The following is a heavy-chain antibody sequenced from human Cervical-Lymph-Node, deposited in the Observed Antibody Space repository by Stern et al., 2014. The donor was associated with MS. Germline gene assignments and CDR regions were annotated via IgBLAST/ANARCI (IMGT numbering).Heavy chain of an antibody. Sequence: VQLVESGAEVKKPGSSVKVSCKSSGGILTDYVFNWVRQAPGQGLEWMGWIIPISGTTNYAQKFQGRVTITADESTSTAYMEVSSLRSEDTAVYYCARSLQFTYYYYYGMDVWGQGTTVTVSS. CDR3: ARSLQFTYYYYYGMDV. D-gene: IGHD5-24*01. J-gene: IGHJ6*02. CDR1: GGILTDYV. CDR2: IIPISGTT. V-gene: IGHV1-69*01.